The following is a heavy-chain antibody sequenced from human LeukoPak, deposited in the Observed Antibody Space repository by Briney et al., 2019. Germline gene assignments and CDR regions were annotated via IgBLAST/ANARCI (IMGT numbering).Heavy chain of an antibody. J-gene: IGHJ4*02. V-gene: IGHV4-34*01. CDR1: GGSFSDYY. Sequence: SETLSLTCAVYGGSFSDYYWTWIRQPPGKGLEWIGEINHSGSPNNNPSLKSRVSISFDTSKNQFSLKLTSVTAADTAVYYCARGTVDYCSGGSCYLYYFDCWGQGNLVTVSS. CDR2: INHSGSP. D-gene: IGHD2-15*01. CDR3: ARGTVDYCSGGSCYLYYFDC.